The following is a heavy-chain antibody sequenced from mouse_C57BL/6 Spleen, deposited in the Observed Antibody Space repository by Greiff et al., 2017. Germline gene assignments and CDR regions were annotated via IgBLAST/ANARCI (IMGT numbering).Heavy chain of an antibody. J-gene: IGHJ4*01. CDR2: ILPGSGST. CDR3: ARRKDTVEYYYAMDY. Sequence: VQLQQSGAELMKPGASVKLSCTATGYTFTGYWIEWVKQRPGHGLEWIGEILPGSGSTKYTEKFKGKATFTADTSSNTAYMKRNRLTTEDTAINYGARRKDTVEYYYAMDYWGQGTSVTVSS. D-gene: IGHD1-1*01. V-gene: IGHV1-9*01. CDR1: GYTFTGYW.